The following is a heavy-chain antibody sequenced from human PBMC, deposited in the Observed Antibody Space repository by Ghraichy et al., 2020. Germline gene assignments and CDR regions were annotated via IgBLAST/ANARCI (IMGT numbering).Heavy chain of an antibody. CDR3: AKEIASGLGSWASDH. CDR1: GFRFGDYA. D-gene: IGHD3-16*01. V-gene: IGHV3-9*01. CDR2: ISWNSANL. J-gene: IGHJ5*02. Sequence: GGSLRLSCVVSGFRFGDYALYWVRQAPGRGLEWVSSISWNSANLGYADSVRGRFIISRDDAKNSLYLQMNSLRTEDTALYYCAKEIASGLGSWASDHWGQGIQVTVSS.